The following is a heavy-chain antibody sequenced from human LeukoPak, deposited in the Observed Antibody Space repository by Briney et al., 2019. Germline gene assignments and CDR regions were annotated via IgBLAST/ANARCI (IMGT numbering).Heavy chain of an antibody. Sequence: GECLKISCQGSGYNFTNYWIAWVRQMPGKGLESMGIIYPDDSETTYSPSFQGQVTTSADKSTTTTYLQWSSLKTSHTAIYYRARPANSDGYVFQGLDYSGQRSLVTAS. J-gene: IGHJ4*02. CDR2: IYPDDSET. CDR1: GYNFTNYW. V-gene: IGHV5-51*01. CDR3: ARPANSDGYVFQGLDY. D-gene: IGHD3-10*02.